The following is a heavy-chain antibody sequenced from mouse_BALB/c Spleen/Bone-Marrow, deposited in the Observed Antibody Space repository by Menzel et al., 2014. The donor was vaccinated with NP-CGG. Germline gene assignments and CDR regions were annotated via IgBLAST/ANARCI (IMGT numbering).Heavy chain of an antibody. Sequence: EVKVVESGGGLVQPGGPLKLSCATSGFTFSDYYMYWVRQTPEKRLEWVAYISNGGGSTYYPDTVKGRFTISRDNAKNTLYLQMSRLKSEDTAMYYCASTYYGNPFAYWGQGTLVTVSA. CDR2: ISNGGGST. CDR3: ASTYYGNPFAY. V-gene: IGHV5-12*02. J-gene: IGHJ3*01. CDR1: GFTFSDYY. D-gene: IGHD2-10*01.